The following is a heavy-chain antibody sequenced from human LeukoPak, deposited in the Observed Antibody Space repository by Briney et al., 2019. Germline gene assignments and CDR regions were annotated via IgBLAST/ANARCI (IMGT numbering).Heavy chain of an antibody. CDR1: GFTFSSYE. D-gene: IGHD1-20*01. CDR3: ARLLAYNSGGEAFDH. V-gene: IGHV3-7*01. J-gene: IGHJ4*02. Sequence: GGSLRLSCAASGFTFSSYEMNWVRQAPGKGLEWVANIKEDGSEKYYVDSVKGRLTISRDNAKNSLDLQMNSLRAEDTAVYYCARLLAYNSGGEAFDHWGQGTLVTVSS. CDR2: IKEDGSEK.